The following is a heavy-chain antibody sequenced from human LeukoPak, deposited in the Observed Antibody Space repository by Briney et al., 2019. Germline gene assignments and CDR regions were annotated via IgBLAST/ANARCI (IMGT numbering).Heavy chain of an antibody. V-gene: IGHV3-30*18. CDR2: MSNDGDNK. CDR1: GFTFSAYW. D-gene: IGHD6-19*01. Sequence: GGSLRLSCAASGFTFSAYWMNWVRQAPGKGLEWLALMSNDGDNKDYADSVKGRFTISRDNSKNTLYLQMNSLTTEDTALYYCAKDPSSGWYRWSMDVWGQETTVTVSS. CDR3: AKDPSSGWYRWSMDV. J-gene: IGHJ6*02.